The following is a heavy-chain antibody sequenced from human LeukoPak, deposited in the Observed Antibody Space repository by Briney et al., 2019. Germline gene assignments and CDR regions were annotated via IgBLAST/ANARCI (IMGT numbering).Heavy chain of an antibody. CDR1: GGSFSGYY. CDR2: INHSGST. V-gene: IGHV4-34*01. J-gene: IGHJ6*02. CDR3: ARQSHPLYGTDV. Sequence: SETLSLTCAVYGGSFSGYYWTWIRQPPGKGLEWIGEINHSGSTNYNPSLKSRVTISVDTSKNQFSLKVSSVTAADTAVYYCARQSHPLYGTDVWGQGTTVTVS.